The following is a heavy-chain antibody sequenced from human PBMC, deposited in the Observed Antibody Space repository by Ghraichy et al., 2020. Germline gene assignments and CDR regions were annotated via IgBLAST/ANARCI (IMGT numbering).Heavy chain of an antibody. CDR3: ARDSYYYDSSGYPPRYYYYYGMDV. CDR1: GFSLSTSGMC. D-gene: IGHD3-22*01. V-gene: IGHV2-70*11. J-gene: IGHJ6*02. Sequence: SGPTLVKPTQTLTLTCTFSGFSLSTSGMCVSWIRQPPGKALEWLARIDWDDDKYYSTSLKTRLTISKDTSKNQVVLTMTNMDPVDTATYYCARDSYYYDSSGYPPRYYYYYGMDVWGQGTTVTVSS. CDR2: IDWDDDK.